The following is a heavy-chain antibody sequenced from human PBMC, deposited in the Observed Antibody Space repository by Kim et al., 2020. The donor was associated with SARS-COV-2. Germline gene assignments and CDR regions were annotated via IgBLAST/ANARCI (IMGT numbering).Heavy chain of an antibody. V-gene: IGHV1-46*01. CDR3: ARGYYGSGTYYNPNCFDA. J-gene: IGHJ5*02. Sequence: ASVKVSCKASGYTFTSYYIHWVRQAPGQGLEWMGIINPSGGSTDYAQKFQGRVTMTRDTSTSAVYMDLSSLKSEDMAVYYCARGYYGSGTYYNPNCFDAWGQGTLVTVSS. CDR2: INPSGGST. D-gene: IGHD3-10*01. CDR1: GYTFTSYY.